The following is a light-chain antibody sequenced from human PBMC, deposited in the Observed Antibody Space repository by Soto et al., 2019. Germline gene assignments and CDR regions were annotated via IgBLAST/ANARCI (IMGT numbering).Light chain of an antibody. CDR3: CSYAGSSTYVV. Sequence: QSALTQPASVSGSPGQSITISCTGTSSDVGSYNLVSWYQQHPGKAPKLMIYEGSKRRSGVSNRFSGSKSGNTASLTISWLQAEDEADYYCCSYAGSSTYVVFGGGTKVTVL. J-gene: IGLJ2*01. V-gene: IGLV2-23*01. CDR1: SSDVGSYNL. CDR2: EGS.